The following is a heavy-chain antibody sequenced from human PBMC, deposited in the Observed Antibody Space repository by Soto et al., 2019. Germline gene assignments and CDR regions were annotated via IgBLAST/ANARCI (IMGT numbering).Heavy chain of an antibody. V-gene: IGHV1-18*01. D-gene: IGHD3-3*01. J-gene: IGHJ6*02. Sequence: QVQLVQSGAEVKKPGASVKVSCKASGYTFTSYGISWVRQAPGQGLEWMGWISAYNGNTNYAQKLQGRVTMTTDTSTSTAYMELRSLRSDDTAVYYCARAPYYDFWSGFARDYYYYGMDVWGQGITVTVSS. CDR1: GYTFTSYG. CDR2: ISAYNGNT. CDR3: ARAPYYDFWSGFARDYYYYGMDV.